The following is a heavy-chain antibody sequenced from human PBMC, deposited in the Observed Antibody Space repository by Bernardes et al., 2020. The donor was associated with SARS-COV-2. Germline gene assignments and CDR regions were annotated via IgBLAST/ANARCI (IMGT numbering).Heavy chain of an antibody. CDR1: GFTFSNAW. D-gene: IGHD2-15*01. Sequence: GSLRLSCAASGFTFSNAWMSWVRQAPGKGLEWVGRIKSKTDGGTTDYAAPVKGRFTISRDDSKNTLYLQMNSLKTEDTAVYYCTTVAVVVAAGDEVESDAFDIWGQGTMVTVSS. J-gene: IGHJ3*02. CDR2: IKSKTDGGTT. V-gene: IGHV3-15*01. CDR3: TTVAVVVAAGDEVESDAFDI.